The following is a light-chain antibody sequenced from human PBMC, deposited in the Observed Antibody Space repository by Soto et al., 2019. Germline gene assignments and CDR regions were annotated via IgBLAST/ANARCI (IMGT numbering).Light chain of an antibody. CDR1: NTDVGGYNY. Sequence: QSALTQPASVSGSPGQSITVSCTGTNTDVGGYNYVSWYQHRPGKAPRLMIYEGIKRPSGVSNRFSGSISGSTASLTISGLQAEDEADYYCCSYVGATTYVFGTGTKVTVL. CDR2: EGI. CDR3: CSYVGATTYV. J-gene: IGLJ1*01. V-gene: IGLV2-23*01.